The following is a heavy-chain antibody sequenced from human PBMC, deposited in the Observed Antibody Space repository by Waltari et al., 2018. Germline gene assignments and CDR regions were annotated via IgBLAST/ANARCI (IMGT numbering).Heavy chain of an antibody. V-gene: IGHV3-74*01. CDR2: INSDGSST. CDR1: GITFSSYW. D-gene: IGHD3-22*01. CDR3: ATCYYYESSGNYYVSDY. J-gene: IGHJ4*02. Sequence: EVQLVESGGGLVQPGGSLRLSCAASGITFSSYWLHWVRQAPGKGLVWVSRINSDGSSTSYADSVKGRFTISRDNAKNTLYLQMNSLRAEDTAVDYCATCYYYESSGNYYVSDYWGQGTLVTVSS.